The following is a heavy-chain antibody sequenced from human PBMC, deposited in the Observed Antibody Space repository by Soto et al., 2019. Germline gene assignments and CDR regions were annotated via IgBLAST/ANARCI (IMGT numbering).Heavy chain of an antibody. CDR2: ISAYNGNT. CDR1: GYTFTSYG. J-gene: IGHJ6*02. Sequence: ASVKVSCKASGYTFTSYGISWVRQAPGQGLEWMGWISAYNGNTNYAQKLQGRVTMTTDTSTSTAYMELRSLRSDDTAVYYCAGHHYDFWSGYYPHFLYYYYYYGMDVWGQGTTVTVSS. D-gene: IGHD3-3*01. CDR3: AGHHYDFWSGYYPHFLYYYYYYGMDV. V-gene: IGHV1-18*04.